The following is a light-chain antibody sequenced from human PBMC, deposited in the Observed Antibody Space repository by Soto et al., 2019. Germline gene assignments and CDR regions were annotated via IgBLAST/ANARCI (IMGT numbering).Light chain of an antibody. J-gene: IGLJ2*01. CDR1: SSDVGSYNL. CDR3: CAYAGSSIHVV. V-gene: IGLV2-23*01. CDR2: EGS. Sequence: QSVLTQPASVAGSPGQSITISCTGTSSDVGSYNLVSWYQQHPGKAPKLMIYEGSKRHSGVSNRFSGSKSGNTASLTISGLQAEDEADYYCCAYAGSSIHVVFGGGTKVTVL.